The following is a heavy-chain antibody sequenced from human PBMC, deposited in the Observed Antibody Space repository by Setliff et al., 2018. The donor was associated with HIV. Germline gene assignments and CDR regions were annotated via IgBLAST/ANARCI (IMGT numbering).Heavy chain of an antibody. D-gene: IGHD6-25*01. V-gene: IGHV4-61*01. Sequence: SETLSLTCTVSGGSVSSGSYYWSWIRQPPGKGLEWIGYIYYSRSTKHNPSLKSRVTISLDTSKNQFSLKLTSVTAADTAVYYCARYSPRGYTLTGPYWGQGTLVTVSS. CDR2: IYYSRST. CDR1: GGSVSSGSYY. J-gene: IGHJ4*02. CDR3: ARYSPRGYTLTGPY.